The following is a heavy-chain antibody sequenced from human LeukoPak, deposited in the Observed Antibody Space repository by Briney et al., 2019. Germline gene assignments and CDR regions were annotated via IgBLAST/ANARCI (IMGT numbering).Heavy chain of an antibody. CDR3: ARGPPPIVVVIRRWFDP. D-gene: IGHD3-22*01. J-gene: IGHJ5*02. CDR2: IYYSGST. CDR1: GGSISSGGYY. Sequence: SETLSLTCTVSGGSISSGGYYWSWIRQHPGKGLEWIGYIYYSGSTYYNPSLKSRVTISVDTSKNQFSLKLSSVTAAVTAVYYCARGPPPIVVVIRRWFDPWGQGTLVTVSS. V-gene: IGHV4-31*03.